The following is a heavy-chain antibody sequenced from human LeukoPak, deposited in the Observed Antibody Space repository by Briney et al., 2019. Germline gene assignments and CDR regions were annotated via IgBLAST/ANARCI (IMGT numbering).Heavy chain of an antibody. CDR2: IKGDGSEK. J-gene: IGHJ4*02. V-gene: IGHV3-7*01. D-gene: IGHD6-13*01. CDR3: ARLGYSSTWYQDY. CDR1: GFTFGNYW. Sequence: GGSLRLSCAASGFTFGNYWMSWVRQAPGKGLEWVANIKGDGSEKYYVDSVKGRFTISRDNAKNSLYLQMNSLRAEDTAVYYCARLGYSSTWYQDYWGQGTLVSVSS.